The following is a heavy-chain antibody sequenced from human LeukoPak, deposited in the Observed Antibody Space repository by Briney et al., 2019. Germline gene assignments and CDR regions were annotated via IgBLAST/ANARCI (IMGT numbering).Heavy chain of an antibody. V-gene: IGHV1-46*01. J-gene: IGHJ4*01. CDR3: ARDPGYSSSSWYYFDC. CDR1: GYIFTNHY. Sequence: ASVKVSCKASGYIFTNHYMHWVRQAPGQGLEWMGVINPSGGSTSYAHKFQGRVTMTRDTSTSAVYMELSNLRSEDTAVYYCARDPGYSSSSWYYFDCWGHGTLVTVSS. D-gene: IGHD6-13*01. CDR2: INPSGGST.